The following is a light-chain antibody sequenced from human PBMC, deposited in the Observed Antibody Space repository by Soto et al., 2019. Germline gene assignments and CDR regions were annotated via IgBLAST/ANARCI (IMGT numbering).Light chain of an antibody. CDR1: EDVSIT. CDR2: DTS. Sequence: DIVMTQSPATLSVSAGETASLSCTASEDVSITLAWYQQRPGQSPRLLIYDTSTRATGIPARFSGSGSGTEFTLSISDLQSEDFAVYYCLQYNKGPPWTFGQGTKVDIK. V-gene: IGKV3-15*01. CDR3: LQYNKGPPWT. J-gene: IGKJ1*01.